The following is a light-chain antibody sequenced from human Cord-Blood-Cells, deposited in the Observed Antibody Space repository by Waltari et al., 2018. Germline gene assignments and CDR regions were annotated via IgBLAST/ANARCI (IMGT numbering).Light chain of an antibody. CDR1: QSISSY. CDR2: AAS. Sequence: DIQMTQSPSSLSASVGDRVTLTCLASQSISSYLNWYQQKPGKALKLLIYAASSLQSGVPSRFSGSGSETDFTLTINSLQTADFATYYFQQSYRTPQTFGQGTKVEIK. V-gene: IGKV1-39*01. J-gene: IGKJ1*01. CDR3: QQSYRTPQT.